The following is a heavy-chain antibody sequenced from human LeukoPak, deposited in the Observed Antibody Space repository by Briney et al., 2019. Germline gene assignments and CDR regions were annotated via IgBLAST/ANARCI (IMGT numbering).Heavy chain of an antibody. CDR1: GFTFTSSA. J-gene: IGHJ3*02. V-gene: IGHV1-58*01. Sequence: SVKVSCKASGFTFTSSAVQWVRQARGQRLEWIGWIVVGSGNTNYAQKFQERVTITRDMSTSTAYMELSSLRSEDTAVYYCAADRRYYGSGSYYLTPLDAFDIWGQGTMVTVSS. CDR2: IVVGSGNT. CDR3: AADRRYYGSGSYYLTPLDAFDI. D-gene: IGHD3-10*01.